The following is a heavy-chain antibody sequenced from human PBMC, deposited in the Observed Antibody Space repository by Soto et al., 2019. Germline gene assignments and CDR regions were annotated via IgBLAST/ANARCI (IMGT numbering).Heavy chain of an antibody. J-gene: IGHJ5*02. D-gene: IGHD3-10*01. CDR1: GGTFSSYA. CDR2: IIPIFGTA. CDR3: ARAGAKGSGSYYHVGA. Sequence: QVQLVQSGAEVKKPGSSVKVSCKASGGTFSSYAISWVRQAPGQGLEWMGGIIPIFGTANYAQKFQGRVTITADESTSTAYMQLSSLRSADPAVYYCARAGAKGSGSYYHVGAWGQGTLVTVSS. V-gene: IGHV1-69*01.